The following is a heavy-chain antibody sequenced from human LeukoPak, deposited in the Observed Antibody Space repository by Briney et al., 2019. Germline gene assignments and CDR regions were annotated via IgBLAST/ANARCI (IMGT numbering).Heavy chain of an antibody. V-gene: IGHV3-30*04. D-gene: IGHD3-10*01. Sequence: GGSLRLSCAASGFTFSSYAMHWVRQAPGEGLEWVAVISYDGSNKYYADSVKGRFTISRDNSKNTLYLQMNSLRAEDTAVYYCARDIDPGSHYDSYYYYGMDVWGQGTTVTVSS. CDR3: ARDIDPGSHYDSYYYYGMDV. CDR1: GFTFSSYA. CDR2: ISYDGSNK. J-gene: IGHJ6*02.